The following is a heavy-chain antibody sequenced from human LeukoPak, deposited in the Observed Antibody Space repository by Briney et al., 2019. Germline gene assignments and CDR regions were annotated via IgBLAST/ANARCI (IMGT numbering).Heavy chain of an antibody. CDR1: GVSISSYY. Sequence: PSETLSLTCTVSGVSISSYYWSWIRQPPGKGLEWIGYIYYSGSTNYNPSLKSRVTISVDTSRNQFSLKLSSVTAADTAVYYCARGGVYFEYWGQGILVTVSS. D-gene: IGHD3-10*01. CDR3: ARGGVYFEY. CDR2: IYYSGST. J-gene: IGHJ4*02. V-gene: IGHV4-59*01.